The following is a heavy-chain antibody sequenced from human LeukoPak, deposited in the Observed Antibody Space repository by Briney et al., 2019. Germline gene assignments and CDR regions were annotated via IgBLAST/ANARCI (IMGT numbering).Heavy chain of an antibody. CDR1: GGSFSVYY. V-gene: IGHV4-59*10. D-gene: IGHD3-10*01. Sequence: SETLSLTCAVYGGSFSVYYWSWIRQPAGKGLERLGRIYPSGSTNDNPSLKSRVNISMSKSKNHFSLKLTSLTAADTAVYYCARARRADYSGSGSYGPFDIWGQGTMVSVSS. CDR3: ARARRADYSGSGSYGPFDI. CDR2: IYPSGST. J-gene: IGHJ3*02.